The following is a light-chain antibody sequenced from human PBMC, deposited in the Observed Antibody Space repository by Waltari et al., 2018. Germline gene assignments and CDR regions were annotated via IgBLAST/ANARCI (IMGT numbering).Light chain of an antibody. CDR2: WAS. V-gene: IGKV4-1*01. CDR1: QSVLYSSNKNNY. Sequence: DIVMTQSPDSLAVSLGERATINCKSSQSVLYSSNKNNYLAWYQQIPGQPPKLLIYWASTRESGVPDRFSGSWYGTDFTLTISSLQAEDVAFYYCQQYYSPPWTFGQGTKVEIK. CDR3: QQYYSPPWT. J-gene: IGKJ1*01.